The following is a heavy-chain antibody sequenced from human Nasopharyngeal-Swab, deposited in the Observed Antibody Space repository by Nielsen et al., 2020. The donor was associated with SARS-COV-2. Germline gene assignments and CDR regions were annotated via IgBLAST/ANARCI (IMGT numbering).Heavy chain of an antibody. CDR1: GGPISSGGYY. J-gene: IGHJ4*02. Sequence: SNPLSPTCPVSGGPISSGGYYWSWIRQHPGKGLERIWYTYDSGSTNYTPSPKTPVTISVDTSKNQFSLKLSSVTAAATAVYYCARAGSGSYARPFEFDYWGQGTLVTVSS. CDR3: ARAGSGSYARPFEFDY. D-gene: IGHD1-26*01. V-gene: IGHV4-61*08. CDR2: TYDSGST.